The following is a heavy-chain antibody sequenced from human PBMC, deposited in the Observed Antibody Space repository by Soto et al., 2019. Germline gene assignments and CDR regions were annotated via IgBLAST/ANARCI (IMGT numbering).Heavy chain of an antibody. V-gene: IGHV4-4*07. CDR3: ARDGSILEWLFDAFDI. J-gene: IGHJ3*02. Sequence: SETLSLTCTVSGGSISSYYWSWIRQPAGKGLEWIGRIYTSGSTNYNPSLKSRVTMSVDTSKNQFSLKLSSVTAADTAVYYCARDGSILEWLFDAFDILGQGTMVTVSS. CDR1: GGSISSYY. CDR2: IYTSGST. D-gene: IGHD3-3*01.